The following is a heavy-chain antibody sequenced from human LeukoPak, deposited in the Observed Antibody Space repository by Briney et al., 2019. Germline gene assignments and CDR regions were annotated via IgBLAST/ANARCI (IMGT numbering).Heavy chain of an antibody. CDR2: IYHSGST. CDR1: GGSISSGGYS. V-gene: IGHV4-30-2*03. J-gene: IGHJ4*02. Sequence: TSETLSLTCAVSGGSISSGGYSWSWIRQPPGKGLEWIGYIYHSGSTYYNPSLKSRVTISVDTSKNQFSLRLSSVTAADTAVYYCARQVKGYCSSTSCYGARNFDYWGQGTLVTVSS. CDR3: ARQVKGYCSSTSCYGARNFDY. D-gene: IGHD2-2*01.